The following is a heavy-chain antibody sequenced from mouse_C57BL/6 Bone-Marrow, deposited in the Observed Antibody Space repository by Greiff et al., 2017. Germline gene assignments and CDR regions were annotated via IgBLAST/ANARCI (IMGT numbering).Heavy chain of an antibody. Sequence: EVQLQQSGPELVKPGASVKISCKASGYTFTDYYMNWVKQSHGKSLEWIGDINPNNGGTSYNQKFKGKATLTVDKSSSTAYMELRSLTSEDSAVYYCARVYYSNYLWYFDVWGTGTTVTVSS. CDR2: INPNNGGT. CDR1: GYTFTDYY. V-gene: IGHV1-26*01. J-gene: IGHJ1*03. CDR3: ARVYYSNYLWYFDV. D-gene: IGHD2-5*01.